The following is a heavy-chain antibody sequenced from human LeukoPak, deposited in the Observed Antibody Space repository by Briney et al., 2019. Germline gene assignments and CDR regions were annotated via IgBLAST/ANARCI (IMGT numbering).Heavy chain of an antibody. CDR1: GFTFSDYY. D-gene: IGHD3/OR15-3a*01. J-gene: IGHJ4*02. CDR3: ARDQFYYFSNY. Sequence: PGGSLRLSCAASGFTFSDYYMSWIRQAPGKRLEWVSYISSSGSTIYYADSVKGRFTISRDNAKDSLYLQMNSLRAEDTAVYYCARDQFYYFSNYWGQGTLVTVSS. V-gene: IGHV3-11*01. CDR2: ISSSGSTI.